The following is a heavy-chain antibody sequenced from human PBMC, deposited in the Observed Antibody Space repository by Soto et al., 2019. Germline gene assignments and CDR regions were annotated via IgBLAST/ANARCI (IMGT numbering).Heavy chain of an antibody. CDR3: ARLGDTAMASFDY. CDR2: IYSGGST. V-gene: IGHV3-53*01. D-gene: IGHD5-18*01. J-gene: IGHJ4*02. CDR1: GFTVSRNY. Sequence: EVQLVESGGGLIQPGGSLRLSCAASGFTVSRNYMSWVRQAPGKGLEWVSVIYSGGSTYYADSVKGRFTISRDNSKNTLYLQMNSLRAEDTAVYYCARLGDTAMASFDYWGQGTLVTVSS.